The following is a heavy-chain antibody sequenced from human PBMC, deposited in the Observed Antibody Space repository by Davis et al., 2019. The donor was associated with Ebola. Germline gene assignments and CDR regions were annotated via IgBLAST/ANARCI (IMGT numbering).Heavy chain of an antibody. CDR2: ISSSSTYV. D-gene: IGHD3-3*01. Sequence: GGSLRLSCAASGLTFSTYTLNWVRQAPGKGLEWVSSISSSSTYVYYADSVKGRFTISRDNAKNLLYLQMNSLRAEDTAVYYCATQGSQYDFWSGDVVYYFDNWGQGTLVTVSS. CDR1: GLTFSTYT. CDR3: ATQGSQYDFWSGDVVYYFDN. V-gene: IGHV3-21*01. J-gene: IGHJ4*02.